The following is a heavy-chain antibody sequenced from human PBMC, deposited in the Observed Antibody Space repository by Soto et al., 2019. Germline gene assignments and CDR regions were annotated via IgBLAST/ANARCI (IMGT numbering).Heavy chain of an antibody. CDR1: GGSISSYY. CDR3: ASHQSGVFDY. D-gene: IGHD3-10*01. J-gene: IGHJ4*02. CDR2: IYYSGST. Sequence: SETLSLTCAVSGGSISSYYWSWIRQPPGKGLEWIGYIYYSGSTNYNPSLKSRVTISVDTSKNQFSLNLSSVTAADTAVYYCASHQSGVFDYWGQGTLVTVSS. V-gene: IGHV4-59*01.